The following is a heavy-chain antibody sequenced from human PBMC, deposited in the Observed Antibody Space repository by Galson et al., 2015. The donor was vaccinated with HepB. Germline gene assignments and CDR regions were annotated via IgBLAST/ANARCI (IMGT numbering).Heavy chain of an antibody. J-gene: IGHJ5*02. Sequence: SVKVSCKASGGTFSNYAISWARQAPGQGLEWMGGIIPIFGAAKYAQKFQGRVTITADETTSTAYMDLRSLRSEDTAVYYCARERVLVVGGIPEYLGWFDPWGQGTLVIVSS. V-gene: IGHV1-69*13. CDR1: GGTFSNYA. CDR3: ARERVLVVGGIPEYLGWFDP. CDR2: IIPIFGAA. D-gene: IGHD2-15*01.